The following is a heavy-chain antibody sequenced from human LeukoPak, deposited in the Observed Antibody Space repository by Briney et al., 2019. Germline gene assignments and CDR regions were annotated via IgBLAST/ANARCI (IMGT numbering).Heavy chain of an antibody. J-gene: IGHJ4*02. CDR3: AKEMQDYYDSSGAVY. V-gene: IGHV3-23*01. Sequence: GGSLRLSCAASGFTFSSYAMSWVRQAPGKGLEWVSAISGSGGSTYYADSVKGRFTTSRDNSKNTLYLQMNSLRAEDTAVYYCAKEMQDYYDSSGAVYWGQGTLVTVSS. D-gene: IGHD3-22*01. CDR1: GFTFSSYA. CDR2: ISGSGGST.